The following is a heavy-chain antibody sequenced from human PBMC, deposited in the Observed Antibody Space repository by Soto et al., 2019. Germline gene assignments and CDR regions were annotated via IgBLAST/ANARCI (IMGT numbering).Heavy chain of an antibody. CDR1: GFSFSSYG. CDR2: IWYDGSNK. J-gene: IGHJ3*01. CDR3: ARAQYTGSYFDACDV. V-gene: IGHV3-33*03. D-gene: IGHD1-26*01. Sequence: LRLSCAASGFSFSSYGMHWVRQAPGKGLDWVAVIWYDGSNKYYAESVKGRFIISRDNSKNTLYVQMNSLTVEDTAVYYCARAQYTGSYFDACDVWGQGTMVTVSS.